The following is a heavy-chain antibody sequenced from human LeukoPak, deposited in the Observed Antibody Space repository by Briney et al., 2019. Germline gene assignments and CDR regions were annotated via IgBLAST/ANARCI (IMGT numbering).Heavy chain of an antibody. D-gene: IGHD6-19*01. Sequence: SETLFLTCTVSGGSISSYYWSWIRQPPGKGLEWIGYIYYSGSTNYNPSLKSRVTISVDTSKNQFSLKLSSVTAADTAVYYCASTTRIAVAVFDYWGQGTLVTVSS. J-gene: IGHJ4*02. CDR2: IYYSGST. V-gene: IGHV4-59*01. CDR3: ASTTRIAVAVFDY. CDR1: GGSISSYY.